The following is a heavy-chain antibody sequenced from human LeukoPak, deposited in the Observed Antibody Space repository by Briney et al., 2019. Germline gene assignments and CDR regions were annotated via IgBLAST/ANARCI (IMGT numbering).Heavy chain of an antibody. CDR3: ARENMYDSSDYYGWSGYYDH. Sequence: GGSLRLSCAASGFTFSSYAMHWVRQAPGKGLEWVAVISYDGSKKYYADSVKGRFTISRDNAKNSLYLQMNSLRAEDTAIYYCARENMYDSSDYYGWSGYYDHWGQGTLVTVSS. CDR1: GFTFSSYA. V-gene: IGHV3-30*04. CDR2: ISYDGSKK. D-gene: IGHD3-22*01. J-gene: IGHJ4*02.